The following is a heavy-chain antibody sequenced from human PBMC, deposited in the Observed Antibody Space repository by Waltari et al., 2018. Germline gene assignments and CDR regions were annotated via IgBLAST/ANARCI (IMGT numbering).Heavy chain of an antibody. CDR3: ARGEQLVFYYFDY. CDR1: GGSISSHS. V-gene: IGHV4-59*11. J-gene: IGHJ4*02. CDR2: IYYSGST. Sequence: QVQLQESGPGLVKPSETLSLTCTVSGGSISSHSWSWIRQPPGKGLEWIGYIYYSGSTNYNPSLKSRVTISVDTSKNQFSLKLSSVTAADTAVYYCARGEQLVFYYFDYWGQGTLVTVSS. D-gene: IGHD6-6*01.